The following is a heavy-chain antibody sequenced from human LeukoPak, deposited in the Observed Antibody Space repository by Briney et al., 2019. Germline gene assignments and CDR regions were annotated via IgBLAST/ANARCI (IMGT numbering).Heavy chain of an antibody. Sequence: GGSLRLSCAASGFTFSSYWMSWVRQAPGKGLEWVANIKQDGSEKYYVDSVKGRFTISRDNAKNSLYLQMSSLRAEDTAVYYCTRVEETATTAAIIRKYSYYYYYMDVWGKGNTVTVSS. CDR2: IKQDGSEK. CDR3: TRVEETATTAAIIRKYSYYYYYMDV. D-gene: IGHD4-11*01. CDR1: GFTFSSYW. V-gene: IGHV3-7*01. J-gene: IGHJ6*03.